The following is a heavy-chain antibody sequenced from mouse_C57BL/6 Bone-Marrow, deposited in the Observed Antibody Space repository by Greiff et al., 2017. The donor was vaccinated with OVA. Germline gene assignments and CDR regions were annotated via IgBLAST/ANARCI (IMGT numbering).Heavy chain of an antibody. J-gene: IGHJ2*01. V-gene: IGHV1-26*01. D-gene: IGHD2-2*01. CDR1: GYTFTDYY. Sequence: VQLQQSGPELVKPGASVKISCKASGYTFTDYYMNWVKQSHGKSLEWIGDINPNNGGTSYNQKFKGKATLTVDKSSSTAYMELRSLTSEDSAVYYGARDGYDEGYYFDYWGQGTTLTVSS. CDR2: INPNNGGT. CDR3: ARDGYDEGYYFDY.